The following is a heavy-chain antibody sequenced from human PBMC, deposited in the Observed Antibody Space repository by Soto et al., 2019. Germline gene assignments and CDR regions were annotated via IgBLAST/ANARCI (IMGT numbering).Heavy chain of an antibody. CDR1: GFTFSSYA. Sequence: QVQLVESGGGVVQPGRSLRLSCAASGFTFSSYAMHWVRQAPGKGLEWVAVISYDGSNKYYADSVKGRFTISRDNSKNTLYLQMSSLRAEDTAVYYCARDRIAVAGTSNWFDPWGQGTLVTVSS. CDR3: ARDRIAVAGTSNWFDP. V-gene: IGHV3-30-3*01. J-gene: IGHJ5*02. CDR2: ISYDGSNK. D-gene: IGHD6-19*01.